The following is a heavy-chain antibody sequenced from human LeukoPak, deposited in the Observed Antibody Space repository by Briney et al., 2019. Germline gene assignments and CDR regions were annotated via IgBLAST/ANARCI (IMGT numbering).Heavy chain of an antibody. Sequence: SMNWVRQAPGKGLEWVSSISSSSSYIYYADSVKGRFTISRDNAKNSLYLQMNSLRAEDTAVYYCARGSAIVVPAAPDPWGQGTLVTVSS. CDR1: S. D-gene: IGHD2-2*01. CDR3: ARGSAIVVPAAPDP. V-gene: IGHV3-21*01. J-gene: IGHJ5*02. CDR2: ISSSSSYI.